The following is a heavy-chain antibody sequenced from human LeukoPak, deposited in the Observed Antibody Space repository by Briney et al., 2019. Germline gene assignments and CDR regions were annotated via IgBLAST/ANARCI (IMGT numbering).Heavy chain of an antibody. J-gene: IGHJ5*02. Sequence: SETLSLTCTVSGGSISNGDHYWSWIRQHPGKGLEWIGHIYYSGSTYYNPSLKSRGIISVETSKNQFSLKLSSVTAADTAVYYCARATYYDFWRAPLGWFDPWGQGTLVTVSS. CDR1: GGSISNGDHY. CDR2: IYYSGST. D-gene: IGHD3-3*01. CDR3: ARATYYDFWRAPLGWFDP. V-gene: IGHV4-31*03.